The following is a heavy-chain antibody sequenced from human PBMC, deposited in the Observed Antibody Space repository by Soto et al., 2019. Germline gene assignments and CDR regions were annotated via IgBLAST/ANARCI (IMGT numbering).Heavy chain of an antibody. CDR3: AKDLRSVAGNFDY. D-gene: IGHD6-19*01. J-gene: IGHJ4*02. CDR2: MYHSGTT. V-gene: IGHV4-59*12. CDR1: GASISSYY. Sequence: SETLSLTCTVSGASISSYYWGWIRQPPGKGLEWIGHMYHSGTTNYNSSLKSRVTISTDTSKNQFSLKLSTVTAADTAVYYCAKDLRSVAGNFDYWGQGTLVTVSS.